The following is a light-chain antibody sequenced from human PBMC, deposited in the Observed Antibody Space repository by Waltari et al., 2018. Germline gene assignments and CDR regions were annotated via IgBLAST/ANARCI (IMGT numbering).Light chain of an antibody. J-gene: IGKJ1*01. CDR3: QHYYGFPPWT. CDR2: SAS. Sequence: DIQMTQSPSSLSASVGDRVIITCRASQDITSFLAWYQQRPGKAPKRLIYSASSLENGVPSRFSGTGSGTDYSLAIDGLQSEDVATYYCQHYYGFPPWTFGQGTKVDIK. V-gene: IGKV1-NL1*01. CDR1: QDITSF.